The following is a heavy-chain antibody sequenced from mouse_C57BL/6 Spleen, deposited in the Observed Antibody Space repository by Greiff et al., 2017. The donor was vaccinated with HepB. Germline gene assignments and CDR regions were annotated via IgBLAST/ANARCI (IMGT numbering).Heavy chain of an antibody. V-gene: IGHV1-69*01. CDR3: ARSTTVVAGDV. Sequence: QVQLQQPGAELVMPGASVKLSCKASGYTFTSYWMHWVKQRPGQGLEWIGEIDPSDSYTNYNQKFKGQSTLTVDKSSSTAYMQLSSLTSEDSAVYYCARSTTVVAGDVWGTGTTVTVSS. CDR1: GYTFTSYW. J-gene: IGHJ1*03. CDR2: IDPSDSYT. D-gene: IGHD1-1*01.